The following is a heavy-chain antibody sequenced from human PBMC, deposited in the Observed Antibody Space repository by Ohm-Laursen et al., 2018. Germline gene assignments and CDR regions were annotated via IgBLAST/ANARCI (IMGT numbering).Heavy chain of an antibody. J-gene: IGHJ6*02. Sequence: SVKVSCKASGGTFSSYAISWVRQAPGQGLEWMGGIIPIFGTANYAQKFQGRVTITADESTSTAYMELSSLRSEDTAVYYCARQTTVVTPDYYYGMDVWGQGTTVTVSS. D-gene: IGHD4-23*01. V-gene: IGHV1-69*13. CDR1: GGTFSSYA. CDR2: IIPIFGTA. CDR3: ARQTTVVTPDYYYGMDV.